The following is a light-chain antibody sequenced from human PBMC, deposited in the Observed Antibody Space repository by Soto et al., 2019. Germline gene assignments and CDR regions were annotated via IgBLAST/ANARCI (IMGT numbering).Light chain of an antibody. CDR2: GAS. CDR3: HQYGSSPYT. Sequence: EIVLTQSPGTLSLSPGERATLSCRASHSVSASYLAWYQQKPGQAPRLLIYGASQRAAGAPDRFSATGSGRNFTLTISRLEPEDVAVFYCHQYGSSPYTFGQATKVDIK. V-gene: IGKV3-20*01. CDR1: HSVSASY. J-gene: IGKJ2*01.